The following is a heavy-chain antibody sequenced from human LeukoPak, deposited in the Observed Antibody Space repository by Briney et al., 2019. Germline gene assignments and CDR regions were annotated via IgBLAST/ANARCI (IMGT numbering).Heavy chain of an antibody. Sequence: SETLSLTCAVYGGSFSGYYWSWIRQPPGKGLEWIGEINHSGSTNYNPSLKSRVTISVDTSKNQFSLKLSSVTAADTAVYYCARYSSIWYRYNWFDPWGQGTLVTVSS. CDR1: GGSFSGYY. V-gene: IGHV4-34*01. CDR3: ARYSSIWYRYNWFDP. CDR2: INHSGST. D-gene: IGHD6-13*01. J-gene: IGHJ5*02.